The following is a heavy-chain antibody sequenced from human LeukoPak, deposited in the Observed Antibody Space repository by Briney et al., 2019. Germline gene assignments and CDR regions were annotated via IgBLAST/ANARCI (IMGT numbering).Heavy chain of an antibody. CDR3: ARANYDFWSGYYRDYYYYGMDV. Sequence: SETLSLTCAVYGGSFSGYYWSWLRQPPGKGLEWIGEINHSGSTNYNPSLKSRVTISVDTSKNQFSLKLSSVTAADTAVYYCARANYDFWSGYYRDYYYYGMDVWGQGTTVTVSS. D-gene: IGHD3-3*01. J-gene: IGHJ6*02. V-gene: IGHV4-34*01. CDR2: INHSGST. CDR1: GGSFSGYY.